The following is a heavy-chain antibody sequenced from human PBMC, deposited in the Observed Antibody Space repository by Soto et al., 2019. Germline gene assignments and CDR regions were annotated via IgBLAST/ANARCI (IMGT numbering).Heavy chain of an antibody. CDR1: GFTFDDFA. D-gene: IGHD5-12*01. CDR3: AKTRDIVATNGIDY. Sequence: EVQLVESGGGLVQPGTSLRLSCAASGFTFDDFAMHWVRQAPGKGLEWVSGISWSSDSIGYADSVKGRFTISRDNAENSLHLQMNSLRAEDTALYFCAKTRDIVATNGIDYLGQGTLVIVSS. CDR2: ISWSSDSI. V-gene: IGHV3-9*01. J-gene: IGHJ4*02.